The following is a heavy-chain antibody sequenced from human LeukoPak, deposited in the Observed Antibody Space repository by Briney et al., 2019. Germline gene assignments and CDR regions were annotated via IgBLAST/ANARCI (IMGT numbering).Heavy chain of an antibody. J-gene: IGHJ3*02. CDR1: GFTFSSYW. D-gene: IGHD3-22*01. CDR3: ARPSPTMTAQDAFDI. Sequence: GRSLRLSCAASGFTFSSYWMSWVRQAPGKGLEWVANIKQDGSTKYYVDSVKGRFTISRDNAKNSLYLQVNSLRAEDTAVYYCARPSPTMTAQDAFDIWGQGTMVTVSS. V-gene: IGHV3-7*01. CDR2: IKQDGSTK.